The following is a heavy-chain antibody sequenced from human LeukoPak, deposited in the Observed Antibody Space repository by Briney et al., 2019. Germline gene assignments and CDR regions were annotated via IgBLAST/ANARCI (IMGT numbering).Heavy chain of an antibody. Sequence: ASVKVSCKASGYTFTRYIMNWVRQAPGQRPEWMGWINPGNGNTKYSEKFQDRVTFTRDTSATTAYMELSSLRSVDTAVYYCARERVTTTAFDYWGQGTLVTVSS. CDR2: INPGNGNT. CDR3: ARERVTTTAFDY. J-gene: IGHJ4*02. D-gene: IGHD5-12*01. CDR1: GYTFTRYI. V-gene: IGHV1-3*01.